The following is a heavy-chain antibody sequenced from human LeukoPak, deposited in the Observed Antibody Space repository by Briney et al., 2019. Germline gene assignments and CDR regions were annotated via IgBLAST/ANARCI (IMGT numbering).Heavy chain of an antibody. CDR3: ARDSSGWYSEYWFDP. Sequence: GGSLRLSCAASGFTFSDYYMSWIRQAPGKGLEWVSYISSSGSTIYYADSVKGRFTISRDNAKNSLYLQMNSLTAEDTAVYYCARDSSGWYSEYWFDPWGQGTLVTVSS. CDR2: ISSSGSTI. CDR1: GFTFSDYY. D-gene: IGHD6-19*01. V-gene: IGHV3-11*01. J-gene: IGHJ5*02.